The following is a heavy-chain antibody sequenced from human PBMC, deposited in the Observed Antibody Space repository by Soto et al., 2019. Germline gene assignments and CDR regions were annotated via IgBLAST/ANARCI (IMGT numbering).Heavy chain of an antibody. D-gene: IGHD5-12*01. Sequence: ASVKVSCKASRYTFTDYYIHWVRQSPGQGLEWMGWIHPNGGGTKFPQKFQGRVIMTRDTSISTAYMELSRLTSDDTAVYYCARAGLTTLELATIYWGLGTLVTVSS. J-gene: IGHJ4*02. CDR1: RYTFTDYY. CDR2: IHPNGGGT. V-gene: IGHV1-2*02. CDR3: ARAGLTTLELATIY.